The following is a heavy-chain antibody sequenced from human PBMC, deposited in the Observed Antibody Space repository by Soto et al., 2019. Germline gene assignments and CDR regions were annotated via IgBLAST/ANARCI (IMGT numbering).Heavy chain of an antibody. CDR2: INPNSGGT. J-gene: IGHJ6*03. Sequence: ASVKVSCKASGFTFSAYYIYWVRQAPGQGLEWIGWINPNSGGTNNAQKFQGRVTMTRDTSTSTVYMELSALISDDTAVYFCARYGAADIVVVPAGLSYYYYYMDVWGKGTTVTVSS. CDR3: ARYGAADIVVVPAGLSYYYYYMDV. D-gene: IGHD2-2*01. CDR1: GFTFSAYY. V-gene: IGHV1-2*02.